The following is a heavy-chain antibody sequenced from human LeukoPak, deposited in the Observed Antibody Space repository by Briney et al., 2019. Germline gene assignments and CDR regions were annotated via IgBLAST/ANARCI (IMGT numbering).Heavy chain of an antibody. V-gene: IGHV3-7*01. CDR1: GFTSSSYW. CDR2: IKQDGSEK. CDR3: ARDDCSSTSCSPPYYYYGMDV. D-gene: IGHD2-2*01. J-gene: IGHJ6*02. Sequence: GGSLRLSCAASGFTSSSYWMSWVRQAPGKGLEWVANIKQDGSEKYYVDSVKGRFTISRDNAKNSLYLQMNSLRAEDTAVYYCARDDCSSTSCSPPYYYYGMDVWGQGTTVTVSS.